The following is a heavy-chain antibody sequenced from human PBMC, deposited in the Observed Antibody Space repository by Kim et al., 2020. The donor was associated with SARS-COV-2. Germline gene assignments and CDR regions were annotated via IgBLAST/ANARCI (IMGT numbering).Heavy chain of an antibody. CDR2: VDPNTGNT. D-gene: IGHD3-10*01. CDR1: GYTFTSCA. Sequence: ASVKVSCKASGYTFTSCAIHWVRQAPGQGLEWMGWVDPNTGNTKYREKFQGRVTLSSDTSANTAYMDLSRLRSEDTAVYYCGRELWVEEFLRWDSWGQGT. V-gene: IGHV1-3*01. J-gene: IGHJ4*02. CDR3: GRELWVEEFLRWDS.